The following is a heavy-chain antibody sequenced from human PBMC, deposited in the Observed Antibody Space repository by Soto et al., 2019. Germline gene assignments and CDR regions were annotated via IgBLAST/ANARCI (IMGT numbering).Heavy chain of an antibody. V-gene: IGHV3-23*01. CDR3: ARDPDSDY. CDR1: WFNFSNYG. Sequence: GRSHRVRYAASWFNFSNYGRSWVRQTPGKGLEWVSAISGSGGSTYYADSVKGRFTISRDNSKNTLYLQMNSLRAEDTAVYYCARDPDSDYWGQGTLVTVSS. J-gene: IGHJ4*02. CDR2: ISGSGGST.